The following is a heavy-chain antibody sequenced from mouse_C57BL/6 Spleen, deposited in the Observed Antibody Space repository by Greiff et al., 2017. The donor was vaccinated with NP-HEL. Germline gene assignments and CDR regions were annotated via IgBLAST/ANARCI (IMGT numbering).Heavy chain of an antibody. Sequence: QVQLQQSGAELVRPGTSVKVSCKASGYAFTNYLIEWVKQRPGQGLEWIGVINPGSGGTNYNEKFKGKATLTADKSSSTAYMQLSSLTSEDSAVYFCARSRGGDYDVGWFAYWGQGTLVTVSA. CDR1: GYAFTNYL. V-gene: IGHV1-54*01. D-gene: IGHD2-4*01. J-gene: IGHJ3*01. CDR2: INPGSGGT. CDR3: ARSRGGDYDVGWFAY.